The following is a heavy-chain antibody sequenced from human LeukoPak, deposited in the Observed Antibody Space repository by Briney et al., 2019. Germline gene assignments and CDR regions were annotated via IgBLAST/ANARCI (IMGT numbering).Heavy chain of an antibody. V-gene: IGHV5-51*01. Sequence: GESLKISCKGSGYSFTSYWIGWVRQMPGKGLEWMGIIYPGDSDTRYSPSFQGQVTLSADKSITTAYLQWSSLKASDTAMYYCARRLALGSTPGYFDFWGQGTLVTVSS. CDR3: ARRLALGSTPGYFDF. D-gene: IGHD3-16*01. CDR1: GYSFTSYW. CDR2: IYPGDSDT. J-gene: IGHJ4*02.